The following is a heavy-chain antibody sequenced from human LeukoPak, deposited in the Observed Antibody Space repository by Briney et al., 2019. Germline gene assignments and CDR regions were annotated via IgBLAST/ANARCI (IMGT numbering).Heavy chain of an antibody. J-gene: IGHJ4*02. D-gene: IGHD4-11*01. Sequence: PGGSLRLSCAASVFTFSSYAMSWVRQAPGKGLEWVSAISGSGGSTYYADSVKGRFTISRDNSKNTLYLQMNSLRAEDTAVYYCAKAKSYYSNYDYWGQGTLVTVSS. CDR1: VFTFSSYA. CDR2: ISGSGGST. CDR3: AKAKSYYSNYDY. V-gene: IGHV3-23*01.